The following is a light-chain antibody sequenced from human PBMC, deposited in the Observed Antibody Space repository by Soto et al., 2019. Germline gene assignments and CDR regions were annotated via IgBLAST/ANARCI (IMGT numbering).Light chain of an antibody. CDR2: DAS. V-gene: IGKV3-20*01. J-gene: IGKJ4*01. CDR1: QTVGKNY. CDR3: QQYASEPLT. Sequence: EIVLTQSPGTLSLSPGESATLSCRASQTVGKNYLAWFQHKPGQAPSLLLYDASTRATGVLDRFSGSGSGTEFTLTVSRLEPEDFAVFYCQQYASEPLTFGGGTKVEIK.